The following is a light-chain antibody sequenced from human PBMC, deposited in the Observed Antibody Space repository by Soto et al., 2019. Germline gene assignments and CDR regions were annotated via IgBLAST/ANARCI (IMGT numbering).Light chain of an antibody. V-gene: IGKV1-5*02. CDR2: DAS. J-gene: IGKJ5*01. CDR1: EASSGW. CDR3: PQSNSFR. Sequence: MAQGPSTLAASVGGTVTSICRASEASSGWLACYQQRLGKAPKLLIFDASTLESGVPSRLRGSGSGTTFPLNISSLQTDALPTYYCPQSNSFRFGRGTRLEI.